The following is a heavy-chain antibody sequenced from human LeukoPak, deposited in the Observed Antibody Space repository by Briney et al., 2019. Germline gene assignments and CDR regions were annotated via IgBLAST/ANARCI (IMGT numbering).Heavy chain of an antibody. V-gene: IGHV3-7*01. CDR2: IKTDGSEK. CDR3: VGRLRGSSWNY. CDR1: GFTFSNYW. Sequence: PGGSLRLSCAASGFTFSNYWMHWVRQAPGKGLEWVAHIKTDGSEKYYVDSVKGRFTISRDNAKNSLSLQMNSLRVEDTAVYYCVGRLRGSSWNYWGQGTLVTVSS. D-gene: IGHD6-13*01. J-gene: IGHJ4*02.